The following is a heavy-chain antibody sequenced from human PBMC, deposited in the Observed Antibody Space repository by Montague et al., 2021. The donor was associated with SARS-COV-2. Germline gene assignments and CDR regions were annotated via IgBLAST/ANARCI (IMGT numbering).Heavy chain of an antibody. J-gene: IGHJ5*02. V-gene: IGHV4-61*02. CDR3: ARGCSGGSCYPNPFST. CDR1: GGSISSGSYY. D-gene: IGHD2-15*01. CDR2: IYTSGST. Sequence: TLSLTCTVSGGSISSGSYYWSWVRQPVGKGLEWIGRIYTSGSTNYNPSLKSRVTISVDTSKNQFSLKLSSVTAADTAVYYCARGCSGGSCYPNPFSTWGQGTLVTVSS.